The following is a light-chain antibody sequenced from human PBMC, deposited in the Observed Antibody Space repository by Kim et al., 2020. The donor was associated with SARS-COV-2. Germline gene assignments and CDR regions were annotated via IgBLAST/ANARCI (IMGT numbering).Light chain of an antibody. CDR2: EDN. CDR3: QSYDSSFWV. CDR1: SGGIASNY. Sequence: GKTVTISFTGSSGGIASNYVQWYQQRPGSAPTTVIYEDNQRPSGVPDRFSGSIDSSSNSASLTISGLKTEDEADYYCQSYDSSFWVFGGGTKLTVL. J-gene: IGLJ3*02. V-gene: IGLV6-57*02.